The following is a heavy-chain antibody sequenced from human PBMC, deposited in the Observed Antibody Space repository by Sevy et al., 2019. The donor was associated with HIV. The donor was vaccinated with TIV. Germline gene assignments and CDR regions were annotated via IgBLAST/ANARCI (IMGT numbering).Heavy chain of an antibody. V-gene: IGHV4-59*01. Sequence: SETLSITCTVSGGSISSYFWSWIRQPPGKGLEWIGYIYYRGSTNYNPSLKSRVTISVDTSKNQFSLKLSSVTAADTAVYYCARGKEYYYDSSGYYHNWFDPWGQGTLVTVSS. CDR2: IYYRGST. D-gene: IGHD3-22*01. CDR3: ARGKEYYYDSSGYYHNWFDP. CDR1: GGSISSYF. J-gene: IGHJ5*02.